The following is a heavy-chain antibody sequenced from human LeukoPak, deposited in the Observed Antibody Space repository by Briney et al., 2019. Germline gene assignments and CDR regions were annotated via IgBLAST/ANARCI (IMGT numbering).Heavy chain of an antibody. J-gene: IGHJ4*02. CDR3: ARGYCSGANCYTAPDY. CDR1: GVSITGYY. V-gene: IGHV4-4*07. D-gene: IGHD2-15*01. CDR2: MDPKGTT. Sequence: PSETLSLTCTVSGVSITGYYWNWIRQPAGKGLEWIGRMDPKGTTSYNPSLKSRVTMSVDTSKNQFSLKLTSVTAADTAMYYCARGYCSGANCYTAPDYWGQGTLVTVSS.